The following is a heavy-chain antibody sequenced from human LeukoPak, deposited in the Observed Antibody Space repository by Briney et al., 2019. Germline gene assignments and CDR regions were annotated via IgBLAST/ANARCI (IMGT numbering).Heavy chain of an antibody. Sequence: SETLSLTCTVPGGSISSYYWSWIRQPAGKGLEWIGRIYTSGSTNYNPSLKSRVTMSVDTSKNQFSLKLSSVTAADTAVYYCARDKGDYSYNWFDPWGQGTLVTVSS. V-gene: IGHV4-4*07. D-gene: IGHD4-17*01. CDR3: ARDKGDYSYNWFDP. J-gene: IGHJ5*02. CDR1: GGSISSYY. CDR2: IYTSGST.